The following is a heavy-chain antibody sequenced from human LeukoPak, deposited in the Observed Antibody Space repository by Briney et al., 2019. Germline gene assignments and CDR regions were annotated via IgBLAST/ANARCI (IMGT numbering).Heavy chain of an antibody. CDR1: GFTFSSYT. V-gene: IGHV3-30-3*01. Sequence: ERSLRLSCAASGFTFSSYTMHWVRQAPGKGLERVAVISSDGSNEYYAGSVKGRFTIARDNAKNTLFLHMNSLISEDTALYYCAKDSSTTNHYYGMDVWGQGTTVTVSS. J-gene: IGHJ6*02. CDR3: AKDSSTTNHYYGMDV. D-gene: IGHD6-13*01. CDR2: ISSDGSNE.